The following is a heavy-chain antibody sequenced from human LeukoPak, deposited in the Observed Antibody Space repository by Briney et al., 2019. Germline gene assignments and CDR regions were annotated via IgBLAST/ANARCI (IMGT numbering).Heavy chain of an antibody. V-gene: IGHV1-2*02. CDR1: GYTFTGYY. Sequence: ASVKVSCKASGYTFTGYYMHWARQAPGQGLEWTGWINPNSGGTNYAQKFQGRVTMTRDTSISTAYMELSRLRSDDTAVYYCARDPYYDILTGYTYYYYGMDVWGQGTTVTVSS. CDR3: ARDPYYDILTGYTYYYYGMDV. J-gene: IGHJ6*02. CDR2: INPNSGGT. D-gene: IGHD3-9*01.